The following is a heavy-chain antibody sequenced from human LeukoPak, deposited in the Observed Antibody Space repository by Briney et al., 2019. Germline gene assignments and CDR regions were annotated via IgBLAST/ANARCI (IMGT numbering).Heavy chain of an antibody. CDR2: IYYSGAT. J-gene: IGHJ4*02. V-gene: IGHV4-59*08. Sequence: PSETLSLTCVVSGGSISSDYWSWIRQPPGKGLEWIGCIYYSGATNYNPSLNSRVSISIDTSKTQFSLRLTSVTAADTAVYYCAVARYSSGWYVNWGQGTLVTVSS. D-gene: IGHD6-19*01. CDR3: AVARYSSGWYVN. CDR1: GGSISSDY.